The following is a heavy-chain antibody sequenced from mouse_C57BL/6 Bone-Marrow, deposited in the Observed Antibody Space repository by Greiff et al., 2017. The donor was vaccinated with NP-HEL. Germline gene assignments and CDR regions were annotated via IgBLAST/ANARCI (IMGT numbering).Heavy chain of an antibody. CDR3: ARHGFYYYGSMDY. D-gene: IGHD1-1*01. CDR2: ISRGGSYT. J-gene: IGHJ2*01. Sequence: VMLVESGGDLVKPGGSLKLSCAASGFTFSSYGMSWVRQTPDKRLEWVATISRGGSYTYYPDSVKGRLPISRDNAKNTLYLQMSSLKSEDTAMYYCARHGFYYYGSMDYWGQGTTLTVSS. CDR1: GFTFSSYG. V-gene: IGHV5-6*01.